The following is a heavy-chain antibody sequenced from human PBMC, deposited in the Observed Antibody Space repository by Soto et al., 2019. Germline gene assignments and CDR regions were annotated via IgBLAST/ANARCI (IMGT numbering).Heavy chain of an antibody. CDR3: ARACIVLVPAAITEYYFDY. Sequence: SETLSLTCAVSGGSISSGGYSWSWIRQPPGKGLEWIGYIYHSGSTYYNPSLKSRVTISVDRSKNQFSLKLSSVTAADTAVYYCARACIVLVPAAITEYYFDYWGQGTLVTVSS. D-gene: IGHD2-2*01. CDR2: IYHSGST. V-gene: IGHV4-30-2*01. CDR1: GGSISSGGYS. J-gene: IGHJ4*02.